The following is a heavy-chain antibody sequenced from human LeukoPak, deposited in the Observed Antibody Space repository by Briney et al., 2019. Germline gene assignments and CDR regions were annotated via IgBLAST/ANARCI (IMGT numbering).Heavy chain of an antibody. CDR3: AKDRYGGSDY. CDR2: IRHDGSNK. CDR1: GFTFSSYG. V-gene: IGHV3-30*02. Sequence: GGSLRLSCAASGFTFSSYGMHWVRQAPGKGLEWVAFIRHDGSNKYYADSVKGRFTISRDNSKNTLYLQMNSLRAEDTAVYYCAKDRYGGSDYWGQGTLVTVSS. D-gene: IGHD4-23*01. J-gene: IGHJ4*02.